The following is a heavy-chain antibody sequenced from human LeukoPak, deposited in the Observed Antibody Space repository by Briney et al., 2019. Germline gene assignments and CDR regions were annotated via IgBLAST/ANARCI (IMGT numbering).Heavy chain of an antibody. Sequence: GGSLRLSCAASGFIVSSNYMSWVRQAPGKGLEWVSIIYSGGNTYYADSVKGRFTISRDNSKNTLYPQMNSLRAEDTAVYYCARDRTYFDYWGQGTLVTVSS. V-gene: IGHV3-66*02. CDR2: IYSGGNT. CDR1: GFIVSSNY. CDR3: ARDRTYFDY. D-gene: IGHD3-16*01. J-gene: IGHJ4*02.